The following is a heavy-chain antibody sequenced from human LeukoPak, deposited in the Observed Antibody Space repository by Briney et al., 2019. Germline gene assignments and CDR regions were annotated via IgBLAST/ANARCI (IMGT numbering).Heavy chain of an antibody. J-gene: IGHJ4*02. Sequence: KTSETLSLTCVVSCGSVHRSFWTWVRQPPGKGLDWIGRIYSSGSTDYIHSLKSRLTIAIDTSENQFSLPVASVTAADTAVFYCGRRPAVDGPIDNWGQGILVAVSS. CDR2: IYSSGST. CDR1: CGSVHRSF. V-gene: IGHV4-59*02. D-gene: IGHD3/OR15-3a*01. CDR3: GRRPAVDGPIDN.